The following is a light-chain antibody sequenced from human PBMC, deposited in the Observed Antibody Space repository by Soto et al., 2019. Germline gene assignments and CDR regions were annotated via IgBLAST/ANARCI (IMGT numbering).Light chain of an antibody. CDR1: SGSVSSIHY. CDR2: STN. V-gene: IGLV8-61*01. J-gene: IGLJ3*02. CDR3: VLYLGSGILM. Sequence: QTVVTQEPSFSVSPGGTVTLTCGLSSGSVSSIHYPSWYQQTPGQAPRTLIYSTNTRSSGVPDRFSGSILGNKAALTITGAQADDESDYYCVLYLGSGILMFGGGTKVTVL.